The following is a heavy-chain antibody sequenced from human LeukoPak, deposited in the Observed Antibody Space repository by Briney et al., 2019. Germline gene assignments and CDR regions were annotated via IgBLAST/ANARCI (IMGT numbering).Heavy chain of an antibody. D-gene: IGHD2-21*02. CDR3: ARDYCGGDCYQDY. CDR1: GYTFTGYY. J-gene: IGHJ4*02. CDR2: INPNSGGT. Sequence: ASVKVSCKASGYTFTGYYMHWVRQAPGQGLEWMGWINPNSGGTNYAQKFQGRVTMTRDTSISTAHMELSRLRSDDTAVYYCARDYCGGDCYQDYWGQGTLVTVSS. V-gene: IGHV1-2*02.